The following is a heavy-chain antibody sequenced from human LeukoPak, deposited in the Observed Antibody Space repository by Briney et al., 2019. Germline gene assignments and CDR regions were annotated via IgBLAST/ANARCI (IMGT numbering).Heavy chain of an antibody. D-gene: IGHD6-19*01. Sequence: VASVKVSCKASGGTFSSYAISWVRQAPGQGLEWMGGIIPIFGTANYAQKFQGRVTITTDESTSTAYMELSSLRSEDTAVYYCAKDRRIAVAGYDAFDIWGQGTMVTVSS. V-gene: IGHV1-69*05. CDR2: IIPIFGTA. CDR3: AKDRRIAVAGYDAFDI. CDR1: GGTFSSYA. J-gene: IGHJ3*02.